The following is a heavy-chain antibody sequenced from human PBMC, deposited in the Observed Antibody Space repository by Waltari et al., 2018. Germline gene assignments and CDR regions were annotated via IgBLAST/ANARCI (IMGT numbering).Heavy chain of an antibody. CDR1: GFTFSSYA. J-gene: IGHJ4*02. V-gene: IGHV3-23*03. CDR3: AKGGDGYNPSHFDY. D-gene: IGHD5-12*01. Sequence: EVQLLESGGGLVQPGGSLRLSCAASGFTFSSYALSWVRQAPGKGLEWVSVIYSGGSTYYADSVKGRFTISRDNSKNTLYLQMNSLRAEDTAVYYCAKGGDGYNPSHFDYWGQGTLVTVSS. CDR2: IYSGGST.